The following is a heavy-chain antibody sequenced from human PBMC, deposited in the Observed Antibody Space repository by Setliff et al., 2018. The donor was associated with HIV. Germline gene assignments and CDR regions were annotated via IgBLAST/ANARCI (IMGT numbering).Heavy chain of an antibody. Sequence: TSETLSLTCAVYGGSFNGYYWSWIRQPPGKGLEWIGEINHSGSTNYNPSLKSRVIMSVDKSKNQFSLRLSSVTAADTAVYYCARARRAGSGPKYFQHWGQGTLVNVSS. J-gene: IGHJ1*01. V-gene: IGHV4-34*01. CDR3: ARARRAGSGPKYFQH. D-gene: IGHD2-15*01. CDR1: GGSFNGYY. CDR2: INHSGST.